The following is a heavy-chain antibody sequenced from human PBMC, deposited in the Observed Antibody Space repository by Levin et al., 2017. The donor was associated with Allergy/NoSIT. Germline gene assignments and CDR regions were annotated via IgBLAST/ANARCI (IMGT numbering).Heavy chain of an antibody. D-gene: IGHD5-12*01. V-gene: IGHV1-46*01. CDR3: ARRSQRGYSAYDSVVGHFDY. Sequence: PGASVKVSCKASGYTFTSYSMHWVRQAPGQGLEWMGIINPSGGSAKYAQKFQGRVTMTRDTSTSTVYMELSSLRSEDTAVYYCARRSQRGYSAYDSVVGHFDYWGQGTLVTVSS. J-gene: IGHJ4*02. CDR2: INPSGGSA. CDR1: GYTFTSYS.